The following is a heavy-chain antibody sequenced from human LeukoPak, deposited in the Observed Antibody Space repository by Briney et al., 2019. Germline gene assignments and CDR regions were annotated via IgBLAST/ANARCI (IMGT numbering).Heavy chain of an antibody. J-gene: IGHJ4*02. CDR1: GLTVSYNY. CDR3: ARSPYDGSSYYYKLGYFDY. CDR2: IYNGGDT. V-gene: IGHV3-53*01. D-gene: IGHD3-22*01. Sequence: GGSLRLSCVVSGLTVSYNYMSWVRQAPGKGLEWVSVIYNGGDTYYADSVEGRFTISRDSSKNTLYLQMNSLRAEDSATYYCARSPYDGSSYYYKLGYFDYWGQGALVTVSS.